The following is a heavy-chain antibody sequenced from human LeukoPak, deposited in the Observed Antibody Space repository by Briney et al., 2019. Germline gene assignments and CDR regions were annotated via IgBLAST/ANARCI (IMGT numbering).Heavy chain of an antibody. J-gene: IGHJ4*02. D-gene: IGHD3-10*01. CDR3: ARGTVTMVDY. CDR1: GYIFRRYW. Sequence: PGGPLRLSCAASGYIFRRYWVSWVRQAPGKGLEWVANINEDGSQKNYVDSVKGRFIISRDNAKNSLYLQMNSLKVEDTAVYYCARGTVTMVDYWGQGTLVTVSS. CDR2: INEDGSQK. V-gene: IGHV3-7*02.